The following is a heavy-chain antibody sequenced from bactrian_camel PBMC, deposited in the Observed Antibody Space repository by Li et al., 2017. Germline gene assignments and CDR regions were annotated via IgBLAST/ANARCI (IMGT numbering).Heavy chain of an antibody. CDR3: AADLGWCGSRPLQREFRN. D-gene: IGHD2*01. V-gene: IGHV3-3*01. Sequence: VQLVESGGGSVQAGRPLKLSCHASVDDFSRFCMGWFRRTPKGREKIAAIWPPARGSTEYGDFAKGRFIISHVNANNTLHLQMNSLKPEDTATYYCAADLGWCGSRPLQREFRNWGQGTQVTVS. CDR1: VDDFSRFC. J-gene: IGHJ4*01. CDR2: IWPPARGST.